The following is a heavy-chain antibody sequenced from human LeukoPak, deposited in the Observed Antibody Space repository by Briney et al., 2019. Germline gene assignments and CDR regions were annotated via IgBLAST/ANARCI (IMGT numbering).Heavy chain of an antibody. CDR1: GFTFSSYS. CDR3: ARDGSGRVPEMSAPDY. Sequence: GGSLRLSCAASGFTFSSYSMNWVRQAPGKGLEWVSYIRSSSSTIYYADSVKGRFTVSRDNAKNSLYLQMNSLRAEDTAVYYCARDGSGRVPEMSAPDYWGQGTLVTVSS. D-gene: IGHD3-10*01. V-gene: IGHV3-48*01. CDR2: IRSSSSTI. J-gene: IGHJ4*02.